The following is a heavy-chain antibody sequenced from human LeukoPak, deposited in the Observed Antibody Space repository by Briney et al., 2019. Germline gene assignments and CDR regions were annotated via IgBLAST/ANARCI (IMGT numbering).Heavy chain of an antibody. CDR1: GGSISSGGYS. D-gene: IGHD5-18*01. V-gene: IGHV4-30-2*01. Sequence: SETLSLTCAVSGGSISSGGYSWSWIRQPPGKGLEWIGYIYHSGSTYYNPSLKSRVTISVDRSKNQFSLKLSSVTAADTAVYYCARARRIQLWLRGDFDYWGQGTLVTVSS. J-gene: IGHJ4*02. CDR2: IYHSGST. CDR3: ARARRIQLWLRGDFDY.